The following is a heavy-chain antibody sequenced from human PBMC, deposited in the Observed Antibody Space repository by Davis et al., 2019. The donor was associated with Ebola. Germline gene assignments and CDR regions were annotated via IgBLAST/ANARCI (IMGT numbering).Heavy chain of an antibody. D-gene: IGHD6-13*01. V-gene: IGHV3-23*01. J-gene: IGHJ4*02. CDR3: AKYSSRSPRGY. CDR1: GYTFRIHA. CDR2: LSGSGGLS. Sequence: PGGSLRLSCAASGYTFRIHAMTWVRQAPGKVLEWVSALSGSGGLSYYADPVKGRFTISRDNSKNTLYLQMNSLRAEDTAVYYCAKYSSRSPRGYWGQGTLVTVSS.